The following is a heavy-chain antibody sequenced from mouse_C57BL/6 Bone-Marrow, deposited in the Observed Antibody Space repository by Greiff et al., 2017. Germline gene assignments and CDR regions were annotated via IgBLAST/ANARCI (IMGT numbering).Heavy chain of an antibody. CDR2: ISYDGSN. J-gene: IGHJ3*01. CDR3: ARGRLRRGHAWFAY. Sequence: DVQLQESGPGLVKPSQSLSLTCSVTGYSITSCYYWNWIRQFPGNKLEWMGYISYDGSNNYNPSLKNRISITRDTSKNQFFLKLNSVTTEDTATYYCARGRLRRGHAWFAYWGQGTLVTVSA. D-gene: IGHD2-4*01. CDR1: GYSITSCYY. V-gene: IGHV3-6*01.